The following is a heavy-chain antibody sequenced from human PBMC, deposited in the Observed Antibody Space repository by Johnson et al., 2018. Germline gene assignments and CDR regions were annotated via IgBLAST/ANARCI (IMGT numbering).Heavy chain of an antibody. CDR1: GFTFSSYD. CDR3: ARARPRGYSYGSDALDI. V-gene: IGHV3-13*01. D-gene: IGHD5-18*01. CDR2: IGTAGDT. Sequence: VQLVESGGGLVQPGGSLRLSCAASGFTFSSYDMHWVRQATGKGLEWVSAIGTAGDTYYPGSVKGRFTISRENAKNSLYLQMNSLRAGDTAVYYCARARPRGYSYGSDALDIWGQGTMVTVSS. J-gene: IGHJ3*02.